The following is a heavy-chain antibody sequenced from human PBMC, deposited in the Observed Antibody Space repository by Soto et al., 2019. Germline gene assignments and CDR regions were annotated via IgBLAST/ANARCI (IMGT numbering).Heavy chain of an antibody. CDR2: ISWNSGSI. CDR3: AKDSTKTARTFHY. V-gene: IGHV3-9*01. D-gene: IGHD1-26*01. J-gene: IGHJ4*02. CDR1: GFTFDDYA. Sequence: GGSLRLSCAASGFTFDDYAMHWVRQAPGKGLEWVSGISWNSGSIGYADSVKGRFTISRDNAKNSLYLQMNSLRAEDTALYYCAKDSTKTARTFHYWGQGTLVTVSS.